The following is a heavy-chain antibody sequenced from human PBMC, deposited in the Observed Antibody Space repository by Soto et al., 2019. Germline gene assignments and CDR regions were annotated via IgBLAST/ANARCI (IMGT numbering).Heavy chain of an antibody. CDR2: IWYDGSNK. Sequence: GGSLRLSCAASGFTFSSYGMHWVRQAPGKGLEWVAVIWYDGSNKYYADSVKGRFTISRDNSKNTLYLQMNSLRAEDTAVYYCARGGFVAYCGGDCYSSFDYWGQGTLVTVSS. J-gene: IGHJ4*02. V-gene: IGHV3-33*01. D-gene: IGHD2-21*02. CDR1: GFTFSSYG. CDR3: ARGGFVAYCGGDCYSSFDY.